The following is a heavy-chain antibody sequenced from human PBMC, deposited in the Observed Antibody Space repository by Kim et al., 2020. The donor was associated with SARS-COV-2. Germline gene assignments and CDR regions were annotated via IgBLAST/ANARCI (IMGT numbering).Heavy chain of an antibody. V-gene: IGHV1-8*01. Sequence: ASVKVSCKASGYTFTSYDINWVRQATGQGLEWMGWMTPNSGNTGYAQKFQGRVTMTRNTSISTASMELSSLRSEDTAVCYCARVWHYDYIWGSYRRGIDVWGKGTTVTVSS. CDR2: MTPNSGNT. CDR3: ARVWHYDYIWGSYRRGIDV. CDR1: GYTFTSYD. D-gene: IGHD3-16*02. J-gene: IGHJ6*04.